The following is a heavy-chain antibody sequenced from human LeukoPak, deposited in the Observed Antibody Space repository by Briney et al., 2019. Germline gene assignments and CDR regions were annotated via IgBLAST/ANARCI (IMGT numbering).Heavy chain of an antibody. Sequence: PGGSLRLSCAASGFTFSSYWMRWVRQVPGKGLVWVSRINSDGSSTSYADSVKGRFTISRDNAKNTLYLQTNSLRAEDTAMYYCARMRVVAGTIGYGMDVWGQGTTVTVS. CDR3: ARMRVVAGTIGYGMDV. CDR1: GFTFSSYW. J-gene: IGHJ6*02. CDR2: INSDGSST. V-gene: IGHV3-74*01. D-gene: IGHD6-19*01.